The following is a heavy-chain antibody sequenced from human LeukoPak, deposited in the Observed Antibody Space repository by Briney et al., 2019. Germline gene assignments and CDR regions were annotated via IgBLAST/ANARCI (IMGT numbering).Heavy chain of an antibody. V-gene: IGHV4-4*07. CDR3: ARGRTFDN. CDR1: GGSINFYY. CDR2: IYSTGST. J-gene: IGHJ4*02. Sequence: TPSETLSLTCTVSGGSINFYYWSWIRQPAGKGLEWIGRIYSTGSTNYSPSLKSRVTMSVDKSKNQFSLNLSSVTAADTAVYYCARGRTFDNWGQGTLVTVSS.